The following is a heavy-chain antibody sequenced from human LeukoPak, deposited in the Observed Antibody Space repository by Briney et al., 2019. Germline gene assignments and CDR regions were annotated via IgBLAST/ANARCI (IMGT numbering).Heavy chain of an antibody. Sequence: PSETLSLTCSVSRYSISSGYYWAWIRQPPGKGLEWIGSVYHSGSAYYNASLKRRVTISVDRSKNQFFLRLSSVTAADTAMYYCVRVGGYGYHYYYMDVWGNGTTVTVSS. V-gene: IGHV4-38-2*02. D-gene: IGHD5-12*01. J-gene: IGHJ6*03. CDR3: VRVGGYGYHYYYMDV. CDR1: RYSISSGYY. CDR2: VYHSGSA.